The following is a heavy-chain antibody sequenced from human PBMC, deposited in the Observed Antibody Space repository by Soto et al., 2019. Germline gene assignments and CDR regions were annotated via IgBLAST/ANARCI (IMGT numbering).Heavy chain of an antibody. Sequence: SETLSLTCTVSGGSISSSSYYWGWIRQPPGKGLEWIGSIYYSGSTYYNPSLKSRVTISVDTSKNQFSLKLSSVTAADTAVYYCARNWNYALDYWGQGTLVTSPQ. CDR3: ARNWNYALDY. CDR2: IYYSGST. D-gene: IGHD1-7*01. J-gene: IGHJ4*02. CDR1: GGSISSSSYY. V-gene: IGHV4-39*01.